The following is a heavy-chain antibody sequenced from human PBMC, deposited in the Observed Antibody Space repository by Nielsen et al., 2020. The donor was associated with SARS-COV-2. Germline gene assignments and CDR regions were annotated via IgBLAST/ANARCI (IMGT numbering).Heavy chain of an antibody. CDR2: IYYSGST. D-gene: IGHD1-14*01. V-gene: IGHV4-59*01. CDR1: GGSISSYY. CDR3: ARVSRIMHWFDP. Sequence: SETLSLTCTVSGGSISSYYWSWIRQPPGKGLEWIGYIYYSGSTNYNPSLKSRVTISVDTSKNQFSLKLSSVTAADTAVYYCARVSRIMHWFDPWGQGTLVTVSS. J-gene: IGHJ5*02.